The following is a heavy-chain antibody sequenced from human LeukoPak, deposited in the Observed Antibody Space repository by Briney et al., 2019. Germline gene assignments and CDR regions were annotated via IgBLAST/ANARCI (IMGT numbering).Heavy chain of an antibody. J-gene: IGHJ3*02. CDR1: GGSFSGYY. V-gene: IGHV4-34*01. CDR2: INHSGST. D-gene: IGHD2-2*01. CDR3: ARHRRILPQRYCSSTSCLNAFDI. Sequence: PSETLTLTCAVYGGSFSGYYWSWIRQPPGKGLEWIGEINHSGSTNYNPSLKSRVTISVDTSKNQFSLKLSSVTAADTAVYYCARHRRILPQRYCSSTSCLNAFDIWGQGTMVTVSS.